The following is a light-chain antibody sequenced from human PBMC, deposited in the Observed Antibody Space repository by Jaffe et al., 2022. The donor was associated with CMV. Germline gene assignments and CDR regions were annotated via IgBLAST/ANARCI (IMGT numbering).Light chain of an antibody. V-gene: IGKV1-9*01. CDR3: QQLNSYPHT. J-gene: IGKJ2*01. CDR1: QGISKY. CDR2: SAS. Sequence: DIQLTQSPSFMSASVGDRVTITCRASQGISKYLAWYQQKPGEAPKLLIYSASTLQSGVPSRFSGSRSGTEFTLTISSPQPEDFATYYCQQLNSYPHTFGQGTKLEIK.